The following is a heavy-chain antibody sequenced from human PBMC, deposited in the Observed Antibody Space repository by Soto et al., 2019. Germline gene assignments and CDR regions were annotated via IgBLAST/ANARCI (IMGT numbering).Heavy chain of an antibody. D-gene: IGHD3-10*01. CDR2: INPNSGGT. J-gene: IGHJ4*02. CDR1: GYTFTGYY. V-gene: IGHV1-2*04. Sequence: GASVKVSCKASGYTFTGYYMHWVRQAPGQGLEWMGWINPNSGGTNYAQKFQGWVTMTRDTSISTAYMELSRLRSDDTAVYYCAILNGETSERYFDYWGQGTLVTVSS. CDR3: AILNGETSERYFDY.